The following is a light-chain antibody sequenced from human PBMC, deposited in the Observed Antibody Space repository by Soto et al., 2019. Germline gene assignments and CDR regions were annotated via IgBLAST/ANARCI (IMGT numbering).Light chain of an antibody. CDR3: QQYGSLPWT. V-gene: IGKV3-20*01. J-gene: IGKJ1*01. CDR1: QSVTSSY. CDR2: GAS. Sequence: EIVLTQPPGTLSLSPGERATLSCRASQSVTSSYLVWYQQKPGQAPRLLIYGASSRATGITDRFSGSGSGTDFTLTISRLEPEDSAVYYCQQYGSLPWTFGRGTKVEIK.